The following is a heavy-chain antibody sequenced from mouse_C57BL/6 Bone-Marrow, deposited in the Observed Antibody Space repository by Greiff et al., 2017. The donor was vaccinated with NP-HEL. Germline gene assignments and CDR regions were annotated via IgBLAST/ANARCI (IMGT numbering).Heavy chain of an antibody. J-gene: IGHJ3*01. CDR3: ARLLCLAY. CDR1: GYTFTDYY. V-gene: IGHV1-26*01. CDR2: INPNNGGT. Sequence: EVQLQQSGPELVKPGASVKISCKASGYTFTDYYMNWVKQSHGKSLEWIGDINPNNGGTSYNQKFKGKATLTVDKSSSTAYMELRSLTSEDSAVYYCARLLCLAYWGQGTLVTVSA. D-gene: IGHD2-1*01.